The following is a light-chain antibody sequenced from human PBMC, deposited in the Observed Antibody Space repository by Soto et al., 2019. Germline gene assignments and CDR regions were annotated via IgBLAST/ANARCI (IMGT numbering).Light chain of an antibody. V-gene: IGKV3-20*01. Sequence: EIVMTQSPATLSVSPGERVVLSCRATQTVTNKLAWYQQKPGQAPRLLIYDASTRATGIPDRFSGSGSGTDFTLTISRLEPEDFAVYYCQQYGGSPPYTFGQGNKLEIK. J-gene: IGKJ2*01. CDR2: DAS. CDR3: QQYGGSPPYT. CDR1: QTVTNK.